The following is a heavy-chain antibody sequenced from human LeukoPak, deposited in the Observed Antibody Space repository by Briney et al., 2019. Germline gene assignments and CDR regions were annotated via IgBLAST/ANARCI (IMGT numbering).Heavy chain of an antibody. CDR1: GGSISSGGYY. CDR3: ARNIADAFGI. J-gene: IGHJ3*02. Sequence: SETLSLTCTVSGGSISSGGYYWSWIRQPPGKGLEWIGYIYHSGSTYYNPSLKSRVTISIDTSTNQFSLKLNSVTAADTAVYYCARNIADAFGIWGQGTMVTVSS. CDR2: IYHSGST. D-gene: IGHD2/OR15-2a*01. V-gene: IGHV4-30-2*01.